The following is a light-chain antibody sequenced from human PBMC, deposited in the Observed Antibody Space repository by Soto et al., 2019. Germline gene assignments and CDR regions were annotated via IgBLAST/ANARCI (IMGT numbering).Light chain of an antibody. V-gene: IGLV2-14*03. CDR1: SSDVGGYNY. J-gene: IGLJ2*01. CDR2: DVS. CDR3: SSYATSTTVL. Sequence: QSALTQPASVSGSPGQSITISCTGTSSDVGGYNYVSWYQQHPGRSPQLMIYDVSHRPPVVSNRFSGSRSGNTASLTISGLQAEDEADYYCSSYATSTTVLFGGGTKLTVL.